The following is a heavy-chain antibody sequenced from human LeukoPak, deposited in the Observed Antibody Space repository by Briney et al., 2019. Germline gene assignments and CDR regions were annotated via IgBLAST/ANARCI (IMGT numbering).Heavy chain of an antibody. CDR2: IYYSGST. CDR3: ARDRWGTTDDMDV. CDR1: GVSISSYY. D-gene: IGHD4-17*01. V-gene: IGHV4-59*01. J-gene: IGHJ6*02. Sequence: TSETLSLTCTVSGVSISSYYWSWIRQPPGKGLEWIGYIYYSGSTNYNPSLKSRVTISVDTSKNQFSLKLSSVTAADTAVYYCARDRWGTTDDMDVWGQGTTVTVSS.